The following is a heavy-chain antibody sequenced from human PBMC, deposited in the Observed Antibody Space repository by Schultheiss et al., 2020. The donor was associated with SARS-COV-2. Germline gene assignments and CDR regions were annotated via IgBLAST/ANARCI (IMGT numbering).Heavy chain of an antibody. Sequence: ASVKVSCKASGYTFTGYYMHWVRQAPGQGLEWMGWINPNSGGTNYAQKFHGRVTMTRDTSISTAYMELSRLRSDDTAVYYCARDQHSVRGVQGDYWGQGTLVTVSS. CDR3: ARDQHSVRGVQGDY. D-gene: IGHD3-10*01. V-gene: IGHV1-2*02. J-gene: IGHJ4*02. CDR2: INPNSGGT. CDR1: GYTFTGYY.